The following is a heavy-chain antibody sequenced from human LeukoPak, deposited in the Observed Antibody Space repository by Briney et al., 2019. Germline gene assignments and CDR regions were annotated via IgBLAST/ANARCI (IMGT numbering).Heavy chain of an antibody. CDR1: GGSFSGYY. J-gene: IGHJ4*02. CDR2: INHSGST. V-gene: IGHV4-34*01. CDR3: ARCIAVAGTEDYFDY. Sequence: SETLSLTCAVYGGSFSGYYWSWIRQPPGKGLEWIGEINHSGSTNYNPSLKSRVTISVDTSKNQFSLKLSSVTAADTAVYYCARCIAVAGTEDYFDYWGQGTLVAVSS. D-gene: IGHD6-19*01.